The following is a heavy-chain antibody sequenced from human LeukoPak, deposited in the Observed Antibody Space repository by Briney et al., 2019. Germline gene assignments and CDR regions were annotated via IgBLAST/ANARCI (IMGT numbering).Heavy chain of an antibody. D-gene: IGHD3-22*01. V-gene: IGHV3-23*01. Sequence: GGSLRLSCAASGFTFSSYAMSWVRQAPEKGLEWVSVISGSGGSTYYADSVKGRFTISRDFSKNTVFLHMNSLRAEDTAMYYCARGDDSGYYDYFDYWGQGALVTVSS. J-gene: IGHJ4*02. CDR3: ARGDDSGYYDYFDY. CDR2: ISGSGGST. CDR1: GFTFSSYA.